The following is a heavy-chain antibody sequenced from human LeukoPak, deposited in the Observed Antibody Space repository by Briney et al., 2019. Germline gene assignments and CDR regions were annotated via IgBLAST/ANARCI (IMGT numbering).Heavy chain of an antibody. Sequence: GSLRLSCAASGFTFSSYAMSWVRQAPGQGLEWVSAISGSGGSTYYADSVKGRFTISRDNSKNTLYLQMNSLRAEDTAVYYCAKDSGGWYDYFDYWGQGTLVTVSS. CDR1: GFTFSSYA. CDR3: AKDSGGWYDYFDY. J-gene: IGHJ4*02. CDR2: ISGSGGST. D-gene: IGHD6-19*01. V-gene: IGHV3-23*01.